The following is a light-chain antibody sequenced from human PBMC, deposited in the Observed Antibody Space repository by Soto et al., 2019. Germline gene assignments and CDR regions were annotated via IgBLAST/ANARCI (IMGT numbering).Light chain of an antibody. CDR1: QRISRY. J-gene: IGKJ4*02. Sequence: DIQMTQSPSTLSASVGDRVTITCRASQRISRYLAWYQQKPGKAPKLLIYDASTLESGVPSRFSGSGSGTEFTLIISSLQPDECATYYCQQYNSYSWVTFGGGTKVEI. V-gene: IGKV1-5*01. CDR2: DAS. CDR3: QQYNSYSWVT.